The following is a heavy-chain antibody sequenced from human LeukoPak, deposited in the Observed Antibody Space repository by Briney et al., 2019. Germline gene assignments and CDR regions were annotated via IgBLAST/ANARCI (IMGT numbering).Heavy chain of an antibody. CDR2: IYYSGST. CDR1: GGSISSNSYY. CDR3: ASRSRAYYYMDV. Sequence: PSETLSLTCAVSGGSISSNSYYWGWIRQPPGKGLEWIGSIYYSGSTYYNPSLKSRVTISVDTSKNQFSLKLSSVTAADTAVYYCASRSRAYYYMDVWGKGTTVTVSS. V-gene: IGHV4-39*07. J-gene: IGHJ6*03. D-gene: IGHD2-2*01.